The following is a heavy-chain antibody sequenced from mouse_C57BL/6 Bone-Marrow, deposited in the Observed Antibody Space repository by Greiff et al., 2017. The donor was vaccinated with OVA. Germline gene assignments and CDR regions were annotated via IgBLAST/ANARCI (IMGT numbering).Heavy chain of an antibody. J-gene: IGHJ3*01. V-gene: IGHV5-9*01. CDR1: GFTFSSYT. CDR3: ARDYYDYDVGAY. CDR2: ISGGGGNT. Sequence: EVQGVESGGGLVKPGGSLKLSCAASGFTFSSYTMSWVRQTPEKRLEWVATISGGGGNTYYPDSVKGRFTISRDNAKNTLYLQMSSLRSEDTALYYCARDYYDYDVGAYWGQGTLVTVSA. D-gene: IGHD2-4*01.